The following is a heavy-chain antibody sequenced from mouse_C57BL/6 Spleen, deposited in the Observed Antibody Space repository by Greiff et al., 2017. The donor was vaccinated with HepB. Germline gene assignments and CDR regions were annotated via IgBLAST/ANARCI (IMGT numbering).Heavy chain of an antibody. Sequence: ESGPGLVKPSQSLSLTCSVTGYSITSGYYWNWIRQFPGNKLEWMGYISYDGSNNYNPSLKNRISITRDTSKNQFFLKLNSVTTEDTATYYCARRDFYYAMDYWGQGTSVTVSS. J-gene: IGHJ4*01. CDR2: ISYDGSN. V-gene: IGHV3-6*01. CDR3: ARRDFYYAMDY. CDR1: GYSITSGYY.